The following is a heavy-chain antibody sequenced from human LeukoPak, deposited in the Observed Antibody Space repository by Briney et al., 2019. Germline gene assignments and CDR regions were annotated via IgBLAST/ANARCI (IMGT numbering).Heavy chain of an antibody. CDR3: ARAQETYSSGWYGYAFDI. V-gene: IGHV1-69*13. Sequence: SVKVSCKASGYTFTSYAFSWVRQAPGQGLEWMGGIIPIFGTSNYAQKFQGRVTMTADESTSTAYMELSSLRSEDTALYYCARAQETYSSGWYGYAFDIWGQGTVVTVSS. D-gene: IGHD6-19*01. CDR2: IIPIFGTS. CDR1: GYTFTSYA. J-gene: IGHJ3*02.